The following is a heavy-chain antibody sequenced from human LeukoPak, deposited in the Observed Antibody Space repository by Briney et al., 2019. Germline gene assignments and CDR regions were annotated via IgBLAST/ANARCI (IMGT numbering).Heavy chain of an antibody. V-gene: IGHV5-51*01. J-gene: IGHJ4*02. CDR1: GYSFTGYW. D-gene: IGHD5-24*01. Sequence: GESLKISCKVSGYSFTGYWIGWVRQMPGKGLEWMGIIYPGDSDTRYSPSFRGQVTISADKSTSTAYLQWGSLKASDTAIYYCASPGGYNYRSFDSWGQGTLVTVSS. CDR3: ASPGGYNYRSFDS. CDR2: IYPGDSDT.